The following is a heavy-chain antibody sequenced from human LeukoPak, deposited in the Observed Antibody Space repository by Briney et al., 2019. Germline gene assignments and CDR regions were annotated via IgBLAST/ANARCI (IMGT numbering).Heavy chain of an antibody. D-gene: IGHD1-26*01. J-gene: IGHJ5*02. Sequence: PGGSLRLSCAASGFTFSNTWMSWVRQAPGKGLEWVARIKSKPDGGTTDYAAPVKGRFTISRDDSKNTLYLQMNSLKTEDTAVYYCTTWTHSAWGQGTLVTASS. CDR3: TTWTHSA. CDR1: GFTFSNTW. CDR2: IKSKPDGGTT. V-gene: IGHV3-15*01.